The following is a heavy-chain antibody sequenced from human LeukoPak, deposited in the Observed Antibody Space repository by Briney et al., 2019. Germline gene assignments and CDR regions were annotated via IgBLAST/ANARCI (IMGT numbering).Heavy chain of an antibody. J-gene: IGHJ4*02. D-gene: IGHD3-22*01. Sequence: SETLSLTCTVSGGSISSGNYYWGWIRQPPGKGLEWIGSIYYSGTTYYNPSLKSRVTISVDTSKNQFSLNLSSVTAADTAVYYCARQKYYDTSGYAIDYWGQGTLVTVSS. CDR3: ARQKYYDTSGYAIDY. CDR1: GGSISSGNYY. V-gene: IGHV4-39*01. CDR2: IYYSGTT.